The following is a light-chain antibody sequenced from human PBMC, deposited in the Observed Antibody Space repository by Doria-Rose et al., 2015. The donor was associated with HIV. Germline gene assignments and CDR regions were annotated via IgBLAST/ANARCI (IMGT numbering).Light chain of an antibody. Sequence: DIQLTQSPESLGMSLGESATLNCKSKQSLLYTSKNYLAWYQQKPGQPPKLLIYWASTRQYRVPARFSGRQSWTDFNLTISSLEAEDVAVYYCQQYYNTPSFGPGTTVDIK. V-gene: IGKV4-1*01. CDR3: QQYYNTPS. J-gene: IGKJ3*01. CDR2: WAS. CDR1: QSLLYTSKNY.